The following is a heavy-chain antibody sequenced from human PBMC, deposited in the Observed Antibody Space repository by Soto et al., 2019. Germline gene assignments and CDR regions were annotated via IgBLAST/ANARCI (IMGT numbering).Heavy chain of an antibody. Sequence: EVQVVESGGGLVQPGESLRLSCAASGFTFTNYWMHWVRQAPGKGLVWVSYISTDGSDATYADSVKGRFTISRDNAKNTVFLQMNSLRPEDTAMYYCVRDRPHNWFDPWGQGTLVTVSS. CDR2: ISTDGSDA. CDR3: VRDRPHNWFDP. CDR1: GFTFTNYW. J-gene: IGHJ5*02. V-gene: IGHV3-74*01.